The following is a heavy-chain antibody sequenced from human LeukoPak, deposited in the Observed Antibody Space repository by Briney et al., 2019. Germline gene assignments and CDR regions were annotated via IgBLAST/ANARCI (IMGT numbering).Heavy chain of an antibody. CDR2: ISAYNANT. V-gene: IGHV1-18*01. CDR3: ARGSYYYDPYYFDY. CDR1: GYTFTNYD. J-gene: IGHJ4*02. D-gene: IGHD3-22*01. Sequence: ASVKVSCKASGYTFTNYDINWVRQAPRQGLEWMGWISAYNANTNYAQSLQGRVTMTTDTSTSTAYMELRSLRSDDAAVYYCARGSYYYDPYYFDYWGQGTQVTVSS.